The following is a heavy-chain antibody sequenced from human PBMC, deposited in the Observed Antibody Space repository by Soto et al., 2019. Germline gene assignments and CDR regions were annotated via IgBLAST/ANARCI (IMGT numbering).Heavy chain of an antibody. V-gene: IGHV4-34*01. D-gene: IGHD3-10*01. J-gene: IGHJ6*02. Sequence: PSETLSLTCAVYGGSFSGYYWNWIRQPPGKGLEWIGEINHSGSTNYNPSLKSRVTISVDTSKNQFSLKLSSVTAADTAVYYCARLFYYGSGTYKPISSFGMDVWGQGTTVTVSS. CDR3: ARLFYYGSGTYKPISSFGMDV. CDR2: INHSGST. CDR1: GGSFSGYY.